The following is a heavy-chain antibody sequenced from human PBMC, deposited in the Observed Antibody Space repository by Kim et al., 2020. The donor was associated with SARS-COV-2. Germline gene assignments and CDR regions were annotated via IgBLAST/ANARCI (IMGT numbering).Heavy chain of an antibody. J-gene: IGHJ4*02. CDR1: GFTVSSNY. CDR2: IYSGGST. CDR3: ARAIGSGSYWGYYFDY. D-gene: IGHD3-10*01. V-gene: IGHV3-53*01. Sequence: GGSLRLSCAASGFTVSSNYMSWVRQAPGKGLEWVSVIYSGGSTYYADSVKGRFTISRDNSKNTLYLQMNSLRAEDTAVYYCARAIGSGSYWGYYFDYWGQGTLVTVSS.